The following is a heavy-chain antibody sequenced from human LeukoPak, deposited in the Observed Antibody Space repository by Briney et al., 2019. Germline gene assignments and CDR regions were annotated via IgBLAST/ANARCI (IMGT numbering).Heavy chain of an antibody. J-gene: IGHJ4*02. Sequence: ASVKVSCKASGYTFTSYGISRVRQAPGQGLEWMGWISAYNGNTNYAQKLQGRVTMTTDTSTSTAYMELRSLGSDDTAVYYCARVANDYGDRCFDYWGQGTLVTVSS. CDR1: GYTFTSYG. CDR2: ISAYNGNT. D-gene: IGHD4-17*01. CDR3: ARVANDYGDRCFDY. V-gene: IGHV1-18*01.